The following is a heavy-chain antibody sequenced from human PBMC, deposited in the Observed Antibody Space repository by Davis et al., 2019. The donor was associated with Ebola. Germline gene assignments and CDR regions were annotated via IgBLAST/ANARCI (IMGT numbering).Heavy chain of an antibody. J-gene: IGHJ4*02. CDR2: INHSGST. CDR3: AREGFWSGYRSRFDY. Sequence: SEPLSPPCAAHGGSFSGYYWSWFRQPPRKRLEWIGEINHSGSTNYNPSLKSRVTISVDTSKNQFSLKLSSVTAADTAVYYCAREGFWSGYRSRFDYWGQGTLVTVSS. V-gene: IGHV4-34*01. CDR1: GGSFSGYY. D-gene: IGHD3-3*01.